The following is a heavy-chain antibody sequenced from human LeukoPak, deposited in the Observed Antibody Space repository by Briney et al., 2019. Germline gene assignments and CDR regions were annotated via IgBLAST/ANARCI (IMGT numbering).Heavy chain of an antibody. J-gene: IGHJ4*02. CDR3: AKDLGRTVTTELDY. CDR1: GFTFSSYA. D-gene: IGHD4-17*01. V-gene: IGHV3-23*01. Sequence: TGGSLRLSCAASGFTFSSYAMSWVRQAPGKGLEWVSAISGSGGSTYYADSVKGRFTISRDNSKNTLYLQMNSLRAEDTAIYYCAKDLGRTVTTELDYWGQGTLVTVSS. CDR2: ISGSGGST.